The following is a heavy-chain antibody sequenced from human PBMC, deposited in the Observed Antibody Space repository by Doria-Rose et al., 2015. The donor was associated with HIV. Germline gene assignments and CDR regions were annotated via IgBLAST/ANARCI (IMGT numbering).Heavy chain of an antibody. D-gene: IGHD6-13*01. CDR1: GVSLSSPGMG. Sequence: SGPVLVKPTETLTLTCTVFGVSLSSPGMGVSWIRQPPGKALEWLANIFSDDERSYKTSLKSRLTISRGTSKSQVALTMTDMDPVDTATYYCARIKSSRWYHKYYFDFWGQGTLVIVSA. J-gene: IGHJ4*02. CDR3: ARIKSSRWYHKYYFDF. CDR2: IFSDDER. V-gene: IGHV2-26*01.